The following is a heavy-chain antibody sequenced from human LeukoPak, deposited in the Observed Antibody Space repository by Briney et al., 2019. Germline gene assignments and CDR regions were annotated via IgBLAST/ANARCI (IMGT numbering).Heavy chain of an antibody. Sequence: SSETLSLTCAVYGGSFSGYYWSWIRQPPGKGLEWIGEINHSGSTNYNPSLKSRVTISVDTSKNQFSLKLSSVTAADTAVYYCARGRSAEQQLVHWFDSWGQGTLVTVSS. V-gene: IGHV4-34*01. D-gene: IGHD6-13*01. CDR3: ARGRSAEQQLVHWFDS. J-gene: IGHJ5*01. CDR2: INHSGST. CDR1: GGSFSGYY.